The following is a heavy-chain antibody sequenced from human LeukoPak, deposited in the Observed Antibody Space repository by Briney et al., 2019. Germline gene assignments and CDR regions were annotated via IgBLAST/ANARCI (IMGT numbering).Heavy chain of an antibody. CDR3: ARVLYCSGGSCYGRSGYSVYYFGY. CDR2: MNPNSGNT. CDR1: GYTFTSYD. D-gene: IGHD2-15*01. Sequence: ASVKVSCKASGYTFTSYDINWVRQATGQGLEWMGWMNPNSGNTGYAQKFQGRVTMTRNTSISTAYMELSSLRSEDTAVYYCARVLYCSGGSCYGRSGYSVYYFGYWGRGTLVTVSS. J-gene: IGHJ4*02. V-gene: IGHV1-8*01.